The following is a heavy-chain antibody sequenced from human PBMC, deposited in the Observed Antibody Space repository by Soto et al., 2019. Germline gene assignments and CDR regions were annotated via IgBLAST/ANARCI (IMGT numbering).Heavy chain of an antibody. Sequence: TGGSLRLSCAASGFTFSSYAMSWVRQAPGKGLEWVSAISGSGGSTYYADSVKGRFTISRDNSKNTLYLQMNSLRAEDTAVYYCAKGGYCSGGSCYLHLKYYYYGMDVWGQGTTVTVSS. D-gene: IGHD2-15*01. CDR2: ISGSGGST. J-gene: IGHJ6*02. CDR1: GFTFSSYA. CDR3: AKGGYCSGGSCYLHLKYYYYGMDV. V-gene: IGHV3-23*01.